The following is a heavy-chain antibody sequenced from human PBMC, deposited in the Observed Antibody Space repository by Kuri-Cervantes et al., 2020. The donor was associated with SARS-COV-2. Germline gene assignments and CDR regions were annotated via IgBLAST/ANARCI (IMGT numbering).Heavy chain of an antibody. D-gene: IGHD3-22*01. V-gene: IGHV4-61*09. CDR2: IYTSGST. CDR3: ARDYFDSVGYTFIDY. Sequence: SETLSLSCTVSGYSISSGYYWGWIRQPAGKGLEWIGYIYTSGSTKYNPSLKSRVTIALDTAKNQFSLRLSSVTAADTAVYYCARDYFDSVGYTFIDYWGQGTLVTVSS. J-gene: IGHJ4*02. CDR1: GYSISSGYY.